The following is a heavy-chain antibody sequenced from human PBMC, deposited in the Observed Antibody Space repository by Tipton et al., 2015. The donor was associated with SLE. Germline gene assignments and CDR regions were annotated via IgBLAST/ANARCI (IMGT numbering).Heavy chain of an antibody. CDR2: INDAEGT. J-gene: IGHJ4*02. Sequence: TLSLTCEVYGVSFSGYYWSWIRQSPGKGLEWIGEINDAEGTKYNPSLESRVTVSIDTSKNRFSLNMNSVTAADTAVYYCARGFRPYYFDPWGQGTLVTVSS. D-gene: IGHD2-21*01. CDR1: GVSFSGYY. CDR3: ARGFRPYYFDP. V-gene: IGHV4-34*01.